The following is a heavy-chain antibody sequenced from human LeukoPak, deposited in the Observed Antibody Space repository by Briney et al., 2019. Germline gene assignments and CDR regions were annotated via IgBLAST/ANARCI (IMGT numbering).Heavy chain of an antibody. CDR2: IYYSGYT. CDR3: ARNSEWELLGRWFDP. D-gene: IGHD1-26*01. J-gene: IGHJ5*02. V-gene: IGHV4-39*01. CDR1: GGSISSSSYY. Sequence: SETLSLTCTVSGGSISSSSYYWGWIRQPPGKGLEWIGNIYYSGYTYYNPSLKGRVTISVDTSKNQFSLKLSSVTAADTAVYYCARNSEWELLGRWFDPWGQGTLVTVSS.